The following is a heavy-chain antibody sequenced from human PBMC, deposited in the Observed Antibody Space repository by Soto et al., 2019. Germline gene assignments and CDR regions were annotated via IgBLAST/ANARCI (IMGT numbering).Heavy chain of an antibody. CDR2: ISYDGSNK. Sequence: QVQLVESGGGVVQPGRSLRLSCAASGFTFSNNAMDWVRQAPGKGLEWVAVISYDGSNKYIAESVKGRFTISRDNYKNTLFLQMNSLRAEAPAVYYCARGTTTSAFYAMDVWGQGTTVTVSS. D-gene: IGHD1-1*01. J-gene: IGHJ6*02. CDR3: ARGTTTSAFYAMDV. V-gene: IGHV3-30-3*01. CDR1: GFTFSNNA.